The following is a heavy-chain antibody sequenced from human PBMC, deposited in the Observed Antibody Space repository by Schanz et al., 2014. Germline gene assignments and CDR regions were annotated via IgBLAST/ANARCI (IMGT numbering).Heavy chain of an antibody. CDR3: AKSYDTSGYSGFDY. Sequence: QLQLVESGGGVVQPGRSLRLSCAASGFTFSSYGMHWVRQAPGKGLEWVAVISYDGSNKYYADSVKGRFTISRDNSKNTLYLQMNSLRTEDTAVYFCAKSYDTSGYSGFDYWGQGTLVTVSS. CDR1: GFTFSSYG. V-gene: IGHV3-30*18. J-gene: IGHJ4*02. CDR2: ISYDGSNK. D-gene: IGHD3-22*01.